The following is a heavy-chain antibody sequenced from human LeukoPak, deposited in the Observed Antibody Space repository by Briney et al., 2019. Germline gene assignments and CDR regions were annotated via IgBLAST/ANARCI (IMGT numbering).Heavy chain of an antibody. CDR1: GFTVSSNY. Sequence: GGSLRLSCAASGFTVSSNYMSWVRQAPGKGLEWVSVIYSGGSTYYADSVQGRFTISRDNSKNTRYLQMNSLRAEDTAVYYCAREISIGYSYGSNWFDPWGQGTLVTVSS. CDR2: IYSGGST. CDR3: AREISIGYSYGSNWFDP. V-gene: IGHV3-66*01. D-gene: IGHD5-18*01. J-gene: IGHJ5*02.